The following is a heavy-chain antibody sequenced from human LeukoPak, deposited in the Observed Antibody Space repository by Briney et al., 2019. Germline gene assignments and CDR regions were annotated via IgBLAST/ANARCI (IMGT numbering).Heavy chain of an antibody. CDR3: ARDDRGYSGYDPYYFDY. V-gene: IGHV3-30*03. J-gene: IGHJ4*02. CDR2: ISYDGSTK. D-gene: IGHD5-12*01. CDR1: GFYFSNCG. Sequence: PGGSLRLSCAASGFYFSNCGMHWVRQAPGKGLEWVAVISYDGSTKYYVDSLKGRFTISRDNSKNTLYLQMNSLRAEDTAVYYCARDDRGYSGYDPYYFDYWGQGTLVTVSS.